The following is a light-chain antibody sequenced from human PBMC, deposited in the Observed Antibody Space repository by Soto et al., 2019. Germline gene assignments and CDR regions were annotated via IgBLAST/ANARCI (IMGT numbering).Light chain of an antibody. J-gene: IGLJ2*01. Sequence: ALTQPASVSGSPGQSITISCTGTSSDVGGYNYVSWYQQHPGKAPKLMIYEVRNRPSGVSNRFSGSKSGTTASLTISGLQAEDEADYYCSSYTDTGTHVVFGGGTKLTVL. V-gene: IGLV2-14*01. CDR2: EVR. CDR1: SSDVGGYNY. CDR3: SSYTDTGTHVV.